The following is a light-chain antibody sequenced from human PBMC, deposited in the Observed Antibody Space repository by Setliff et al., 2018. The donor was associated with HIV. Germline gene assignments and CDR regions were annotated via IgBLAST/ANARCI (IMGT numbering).Light chain of an antibody. CDR2: DVT. CDR3: WSYAGSSWV. Sequence: QSALAQPRSVSGSPGQSVAISCTGTSSDVGAYNYVSWYQQHPGKAPKLMIYDVTNRPSGVPDRFSGSKSGITASLTISGLQADDEADYYCWSYAGSSWVFGTGTKVTVL. J-gene: IGLJ1*01. V-gene: IGLV2-11*01. CDR1: SSDVGAYNY.